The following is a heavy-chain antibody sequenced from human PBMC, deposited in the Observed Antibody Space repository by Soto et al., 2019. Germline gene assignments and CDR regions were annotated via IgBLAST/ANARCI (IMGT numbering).Heavy chain of an antibody. CDR2: INSDGSST. CDR1: GFTFSSYW. V-gene: IGHV3-74*01. J-gene: IGHJ6*02. CDR3: ASPPRGWGWCMLCGMDV. D-gene: IGHD2-8*01. Sequence: PGGSLRLSCAASGFTFSSYWMHWVRQAPGKGLVWVSRINSDGSSTSYADSVKGRFTISRDNAKNTLYLQMNSLRAEDTAVYYCASPPRGWGWCMLCGMDVWGQGTTVTVSS.